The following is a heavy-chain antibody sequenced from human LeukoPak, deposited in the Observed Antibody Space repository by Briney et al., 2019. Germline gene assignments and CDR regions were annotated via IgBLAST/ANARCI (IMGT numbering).Heavy chain of an antibody. D-gene: IGHD5-18*01. CDR2: IYYSGST. Sequence: SETLSPTCTVSGGSISSYYWSWIRQPPGKGLEWIGYIYYSGSTNYNPSLKSRVTISVDTSKNQFSLKLSSVTAADTAVYYCARLNSLTAVDTAMAILDYWGQGTLVTVSS. CDR1: GGSISSYY. V-gene: IGHV4-59*08. CDR3: ARLNSLTAVDTAMAILDY. J-gene: IGHJ4*02.